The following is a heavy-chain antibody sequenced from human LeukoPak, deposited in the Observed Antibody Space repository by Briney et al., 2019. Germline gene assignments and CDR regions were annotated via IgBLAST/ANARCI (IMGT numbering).Heavy chain of an antibody. CDR1: GGSISSSSYY. Sequence: ASETLSLTCTVSGGSISSSSYYWGWIRQPPGKGLEWIGSIYYSGSTYYNPSLKSRVTISVDTSKNQFSLKLSSVTAADTAVYYCARHSSPLGYYYYGMDVWGQGTTVTVSS. V-gene: IGHV4-39*01. J-gene: IGHJ6*02. D-gene: IGHD2/OR15-2a*01. CDR3: ARHSSPLGYYYYGMDV. CDR2: IYYSGST.